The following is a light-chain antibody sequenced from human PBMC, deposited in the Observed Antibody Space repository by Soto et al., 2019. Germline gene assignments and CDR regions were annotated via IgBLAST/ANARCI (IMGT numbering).Light chain of an antibody. CDR3: TSYTSSRTPYV. V-gene: IGLV2-14*01. J-gene: IGLJ1*01. CDR1: SSDVGGYTY. Sequence: QSVLTQPASVSGSPGQSITISCTGTSSDVGGYTYVSWYQQRPGKAPELMIFEVSNRPSGISNRFSGSKSGSTASLTISGLQAEDEADYYCTSYTSSRTPYVFGTGTKVTVL. CDR2: EVS.